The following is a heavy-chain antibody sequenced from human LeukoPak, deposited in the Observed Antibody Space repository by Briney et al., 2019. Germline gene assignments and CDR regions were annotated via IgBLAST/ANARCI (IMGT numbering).Heavy chain of an antibody. CDR1: GGTFSSYA. Sequence: SVKVSCKASGGTFSSYAISWVRQAPGQGLEWMGGIIPIFGTANYAQKFQGRVTITADESTSTAYMELSSLRSEDTAVYYCARVDTAMVLSGYWGQGTLVTVSS. J-gene: IGHJ4*02. D-gene: IGHD5-18*01. CDR2: IIPIFGTA. V-gene: IGHV1-69*01. CDR3: ARVDTAMVLSGY.